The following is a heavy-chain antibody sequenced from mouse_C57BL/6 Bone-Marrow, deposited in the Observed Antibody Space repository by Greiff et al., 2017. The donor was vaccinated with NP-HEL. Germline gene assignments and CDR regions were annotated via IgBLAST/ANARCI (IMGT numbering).Heavy chain of an antibody. CDR3: TSLPQGY. V-gene: IGHV6-3*01. CDR2: IRLKSDNYAT. J-gene: IGHJ2*01. D-gene: IGHD6-1*01. Sequence: EVKVEESGGGLVQPGGSMKLSCVASGFTFSNYWMNWVRQSPEKGLEWVAQIRLKSDNYATHYAESVKGRFTISRDDSKSSVYLQMNNLRAEDTGIYYCTSLPQGYWGQGTTLTVSS. CDR1: GFTFSNYW.